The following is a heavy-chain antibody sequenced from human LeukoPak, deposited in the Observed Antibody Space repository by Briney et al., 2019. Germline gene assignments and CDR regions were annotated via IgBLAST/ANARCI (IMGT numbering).Heavy chain of an antibody. CDR2: INHSGST. V-gene: IGHV4-34*01. J-gene: IGHJ5*02. Sequence: SETLSLTCAVYGGSFSGYYWSWIRQPPGKGLEWIGEINHSGSTNYNPSLKSRVTISVDTSKNQFSLKLSSVTAADTAVYYCARAGYSSSWYFWSGTKDNWFDPWGQGTLVTVSS. CDR3: ARAGYSSSWYFWSGTKDNWFDP. CDR1: GGSFSGYY. D-gene: IGHD6-13*01.